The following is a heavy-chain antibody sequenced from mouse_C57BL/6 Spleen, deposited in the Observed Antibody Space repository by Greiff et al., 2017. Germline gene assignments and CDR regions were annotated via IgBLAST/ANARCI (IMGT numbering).Heavy chain of an antibody. Sequence: QVQLQQPGAELVRPGSSVKLSCKASGYTFPSYWMAWVKQRPGQGLEWIGNIYPSDSETHYHQKFKDKATLTVDKSSSTAYMQLSSLTSEDSAVYYCARWGGTYFDYWGQGTTLTVSS. J-gene: IGHJ2*01. CDR1: GYTFPSYW. CDR3: ARWGGTYFDY. D-gene: IGHD2-14*01. CDR2: IYPSDSET. V-gene: IGHV1-61*01.